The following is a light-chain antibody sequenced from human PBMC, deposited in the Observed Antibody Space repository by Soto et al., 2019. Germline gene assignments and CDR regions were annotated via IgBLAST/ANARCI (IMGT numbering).Light chain of an antibody. V-gene: IGKV3-11*01. CDR3: QQRSNSPIT. J-gene: IGKJ5*01. CDR2: DAS. CDR1: QSVSSY. Sequence: IVLTRSPATLVLSPGERATLSCRASQSVSSYLAWYQQKPGQAPRLLIYDASNRATGIPARFSGSGSGTDVTLTISSLEPEDFALYYCQQRSNSPITFGQGTRLEIK.